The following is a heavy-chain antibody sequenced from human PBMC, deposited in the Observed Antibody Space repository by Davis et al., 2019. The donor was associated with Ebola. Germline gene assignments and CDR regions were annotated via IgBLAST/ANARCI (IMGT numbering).Heavy chain of an antibody. D-gene: IGHD3-10*01. CDR2: INPSGGST. J-gene: IGHJ4*02. V-gene: IGHV1-46*03. CDR3: ARTYYYGSGSHYYFDY. CDR1: GYTFTGYY. Sequence: ASVKVSCKASGYTFTGYYMHWVRQAPGQGLEWMGIINPSGGSTSYAQKFQGRVTMTRDTSTSTVYMELSSLRSEDTAVYYCARTYYYGSGSHYYFDYWGQGTLVTVSS.